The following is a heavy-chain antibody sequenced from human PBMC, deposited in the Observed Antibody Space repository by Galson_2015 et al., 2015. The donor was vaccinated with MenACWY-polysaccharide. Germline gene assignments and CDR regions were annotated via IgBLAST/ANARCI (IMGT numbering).Heavy chain of an antibody. CDR3: AKAGSSGWYPGKSVDY. Sequence: SLRLSCAASGFTFSSYAMSWVRQAPGKGLEWVSAISGSGGSTYYADSVKGRFTISRDNSKNTLYLQMNSLRAEDTAVYYCAKAGSSGWYPGKSVDYWGQGTLVTVSS. CDR2: ISGSGGST. CDR1: GFTFSSYA. D-gene: IGHD6-19*01. J-gene: IGHJ4*02. V-gene: IGHV3-23*01.